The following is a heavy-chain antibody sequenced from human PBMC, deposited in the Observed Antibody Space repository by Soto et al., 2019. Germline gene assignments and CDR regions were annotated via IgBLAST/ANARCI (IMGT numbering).Heavy chain of an antibody. Sequence: PSETLSLTCTVSGDSISSYYWNWIRQPPGKGLEWIGYIYYSGGTNSNPSLKSRVTISVDTSKNQFSLKLSSVTAADTAVYYCARGNHYSGHDYWGQGTLVTVSS. J-gene: IGHJ4*02. CDR3: ARGNHYSGHDY. CDR1: GDSISSYY. V-gene: IGHV4-59*01. CDR2: IYYSGGT. D-gene: IGHD5-12*01.